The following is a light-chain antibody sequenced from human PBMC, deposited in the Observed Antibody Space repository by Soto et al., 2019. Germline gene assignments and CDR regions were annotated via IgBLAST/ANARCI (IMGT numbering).Light chain of an antibody. J-gene: IGKJ1*01. CDR1: QSISSY. CDR3: QQSYSTPWT. CDR2: AAS. Sequence: DSQMTQSPASLSAAVGDRVTITCRASQSISSYLNWYQQKPGKAPNLLIYAASSLQSGVPSRFSGSGSGTDFTLTISSLQPEDFATFYCQQSYSTPWTFGQGTKV. V-gene: IGKV1-39*01.